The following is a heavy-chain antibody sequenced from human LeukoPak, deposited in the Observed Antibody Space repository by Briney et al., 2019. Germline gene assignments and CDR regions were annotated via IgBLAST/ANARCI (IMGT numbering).Heavy chain of an antibody. J-gene: IGHJ4*02. D-gene: IGHD5-18*01. V-gene: IGHV4-39*01. CDR3: ARRKAGYRTVFYFDY. Sequence: SETLSLTCTVSAGSISSSSYYWGWIRQPPGKGLEWIGSIYYSGSTYYNPSLKSRVTISEDTSKNQFSLKLSSVTAADTAVYYCARRKAGYRTVFYFDYWGQGTLVTVSS. CDR1: AGSISSSSYY. CDR2: IYYSGST.